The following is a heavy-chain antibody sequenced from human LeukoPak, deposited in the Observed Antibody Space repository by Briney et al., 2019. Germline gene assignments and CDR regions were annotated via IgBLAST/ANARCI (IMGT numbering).Heavy chain of an antibody. V-gene: IGHV4-39*01. CDR1: GGSISGSTYY. J-gene: IGHJ3*02. CDR3: ARHSRSGYGDYESAFDI. D-gene: IGHD5-12*01. CDR2: FYYTGST. Sequence: SETLSLTCDVSGGSISGSTYYWGWIRQPPGKGLEWIGNFYYTGSTYYNPSLKSRITISVDTSKNQFSLKLRSVTAADTAVYYCARHSRSGYGDYESAFDIWGQGTMVTVSS.